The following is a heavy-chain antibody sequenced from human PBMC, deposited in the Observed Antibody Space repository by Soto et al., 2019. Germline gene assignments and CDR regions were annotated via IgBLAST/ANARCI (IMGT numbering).Heavy chain of an antibody. CDR3: ARDLKMGVSMVRGVSSHDGMDV. D-gene: IGHD3-10*01. Sequence: ASVKVSCKASGYTFTGYYMHWVRQAPGQGLEWMGWINPNSGGTNYAQKFQGWVTMTRDTSISTAYMELSRLRSDDTAVYYCARDLKMGVSMVRGVSSHDGMDVSGQGTTDTVS. CDR1: GYTFTGYY. V-gene: IGHV1-2*04. CDR2: INPNSGGT. J-gene: IGHJ6*02.